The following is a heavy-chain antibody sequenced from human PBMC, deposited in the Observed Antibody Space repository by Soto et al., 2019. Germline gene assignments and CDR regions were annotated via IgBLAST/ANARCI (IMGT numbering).Heavy chain of an antibody. J-gene: IGHJ4*02. CDR3: TRELAFGLSDY. V-gene: IGHV1-3*01. Sequence: QVQLVQSGAEVKKPGASVKVSCKASGYTFTSYAMHWVRQAPGQRLEWMGWINAGNGNTKYSQKFQGRVTLTRDTAASTAYTDLSSLRSEDTAVYYCTRELAFGLSDYWGQGTLVTVSS. CDR1: GYTFTSYA. D-gene: IGHD3-10*01. CDR2: INAGNGNT.